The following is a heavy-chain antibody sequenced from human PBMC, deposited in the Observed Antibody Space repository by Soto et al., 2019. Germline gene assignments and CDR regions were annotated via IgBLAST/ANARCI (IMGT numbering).Heavy chain of an antibody. Sequence: PGGSLSLSCAASGFTFSSYSMNWVRQAPGKGLEWVSSISSSSSYIYYADSVEGRFTISRDNAKNSLYLQMNSLRAEDTAVYYCARASKLGYCSGGSCYSVYWGQGTLVTVSS. V-gene: IGHV3-21*01. CDR1: GFTFSSYS. CDR2: ISSSSSYI. J-gene: IGHJ4*02. CDR3: ARASKLGYCSGGSCYSVY. D-gene: IGHD2-15*01.